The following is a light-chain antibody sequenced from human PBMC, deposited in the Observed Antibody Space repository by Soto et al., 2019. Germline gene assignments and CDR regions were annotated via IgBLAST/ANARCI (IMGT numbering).Light chain of an antibody. V-gene: IGKV1-17*03. CDR3: LQHTSYPWT. CDR2: AAS. CDR1: QGISKY. J-gene: IGKJ1*01. Sequence: DIQMTQSPSAMSASVGDRVTITCRASQGISKYMAWVQQRPGKVPRRLVYAASSLQSGVPSRFSGSGSGTEFTLTIRTLQPEDFGTYYCLQHTSYPWTVVQGTKVDSK.